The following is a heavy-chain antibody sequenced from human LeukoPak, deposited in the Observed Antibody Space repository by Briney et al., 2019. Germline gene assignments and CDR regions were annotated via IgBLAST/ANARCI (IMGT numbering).Heavy chain of an antibody. J-gene: IGHJ4*02. V-gene: IGHV4-34*01. CDR2: INHSGST. CDR1: GGPFSGYY. D-gene: IGHD2-21*02. CDR3: ARGGYPGRVVTAITPHPFDY. Sequence: SEALSLTCAVYGGPFSGYYWSWIRQPPGKGLEWIGEINHSGSTNYNPSLKSRVTISVDTSKNQFSLKLSSVTAADTAVYYCARGGYPGRVVTAITPHPFDYWGQGTLVTVSS.